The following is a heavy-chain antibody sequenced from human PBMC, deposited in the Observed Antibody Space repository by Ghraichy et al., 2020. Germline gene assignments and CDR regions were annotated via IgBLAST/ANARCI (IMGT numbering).Heavy chain of an antibody. CDR2: INAGNGNT. V-gene: IGHV1-3*01. CDR1: GYTFTSYA. J-gene: IGHJ4*02. Sequence: ASVKVSCKASGYTFTSYAMHWVRQAPGQRLEWMGWINAGNGNTKYSQKFQGRVTITRDTSASTAYMELSSLRSEDTAVYYCARAVQGVIISVYWGQGTLVTVSS. CDR3: ARAVQGVIISVY. D-gene: IGHD3-10*01.